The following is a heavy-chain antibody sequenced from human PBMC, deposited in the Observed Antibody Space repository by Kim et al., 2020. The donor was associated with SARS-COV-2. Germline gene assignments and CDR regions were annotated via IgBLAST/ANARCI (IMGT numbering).Heavy chain of an antibody. Sequence: SETLSLTCAVYGGSFSGYYWSWIRQPPGKGLEWIGEINHSGSTNYNPSLKSRVTISVDTSKNQFSLKLSSVTAADTAVYYCARDGRGYYDYVWGSYRYLPTGNFDYWGQGTLVTVSS. CDR1: GGSFSGYY. CDR2: INHSGST. V-gene: IGHV4-34*01. J-gene: IGHJ4*02. D-gene: IGHD3-16*02. CDR3: ARDGRGYYDYVWGSYRYLPTGNFDY.